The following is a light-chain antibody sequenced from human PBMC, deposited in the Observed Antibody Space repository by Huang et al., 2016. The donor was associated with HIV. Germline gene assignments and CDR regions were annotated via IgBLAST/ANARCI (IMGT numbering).Light chain of an antibody. V-gene: IGKV3-11*01. J-gene: IGKJ2*01. Sequence: EIVLTQSPATLSLSPGERATLSCRASQSVSSSLAWYQQKPGQPPPLLIYDASNRATGIPARFSGSGSGTDFTLTVSSLEPEDFAIYYCQHRGNWPYTFGQGTKLEIK. CDR2: DAS. CDR3: QHRGNWPYT. CDR1: QSVSSS.